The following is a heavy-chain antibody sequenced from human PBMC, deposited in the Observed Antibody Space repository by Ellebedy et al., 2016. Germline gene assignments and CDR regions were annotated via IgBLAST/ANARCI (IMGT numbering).Heavy chain of an antibody. J-gene: IGHJ6*02. CDR3: ASLLRPGHYYYGMDV. Sequence: GESLKISXKGSGYSFTSYWISWVRQMPGKGLEWMGRIDPSDSYTNYSPSFQGHVTISADKSISTAYLQWSSLKASDTAMYYCASLLRPGHYYYGMDVWGQGTTVTVSS. CDR2: IDPSDSYT. V-gene: IGHV5-10-1*01. CDR1: GYSFTSYW. D-gene: IGHD3-3*01.